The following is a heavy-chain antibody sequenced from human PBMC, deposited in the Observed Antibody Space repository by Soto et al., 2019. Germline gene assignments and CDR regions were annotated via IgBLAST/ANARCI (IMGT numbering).Heavy chain of an antibody. V-gene: IGHV4-59*01. CDR1: GDSLTSYY. CDR3: ARIILTGYYGLEH. J-gene: IGHJ1*01. D-gene: IGHD3-9*01. Sequence: QVQLQESGPGLVKPSETLSLTCSVSGDSLTSYYWTWVRQPPGKGLEWIGYIYYTGKTNYNPSLKSRVTISMDLSKNQFSLELRSLTAADTAVYYCARIILTGYYGLEHWGQGTLVIVSA. CDR2: IYYTGKT.